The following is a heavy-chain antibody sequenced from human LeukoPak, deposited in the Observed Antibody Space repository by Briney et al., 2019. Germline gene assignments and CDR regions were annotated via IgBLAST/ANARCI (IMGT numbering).Heavy chain of an antibody. D-gene: IGHD3-10*01. CDR2: ISGSGGGT. CDR1: GFTFSSYA. V-gene: IGHV3-23*01. CDR3: VIMVRGVISAFDY. J-gene: IGHJ4*02. Sequence: PGGSLRLSCAASGFTFSSYAMSWVRQAPGKGLEWVSVISGSGGGTYYADSVKGRFTISRDNSKNTLYLQMNSLRAEDTAVYYCVIMVRGVISAFDYWGQGTLVTVSS.